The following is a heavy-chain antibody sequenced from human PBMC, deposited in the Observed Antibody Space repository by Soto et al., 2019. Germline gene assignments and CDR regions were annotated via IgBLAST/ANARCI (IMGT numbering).Heavy chain of an antibody. V-gene: IGHV1-18*01. CDR2: ISVYNGNT. CDR1: GYTFTSYG. J-gene: IGHJ3*02. Sequence: ASVKVSCKASGYTFTSYGISWVRQAPGQGLEWMGWISVYNGNTNYAQKVQGRVTMTTDTSTNTAYLELRSLRSDDTAVYYCARGGYSYGYGSDWDMDAFDIWGQGTMVTVSS. CDR3: ARGGYSYGYGSDWDMDAFDI. D-gene: IGHD5-18*01.